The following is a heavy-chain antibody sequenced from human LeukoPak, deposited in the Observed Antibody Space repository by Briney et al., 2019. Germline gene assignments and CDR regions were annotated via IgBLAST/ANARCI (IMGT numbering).Heavy chain of an antibody. CDR1: GGTFSSYA. CDR2: IIPIFGTA. D-gene: IGHD4-23*01. Sequence: ASVKVSCKVSGGTFSSYAISWVRQAPGQGLEWMGGIIPIFGTANYAQKFQGRVTITADKSTSTAYMELSSLRSEDTAVYYCARDRWTTVVTPGWFDPWGQGTLVTVSS. V-gene: IGHV1-69*06. CDR3: ARDRWTTVVTPGWFDP. J-gene: IGHJ5*02.